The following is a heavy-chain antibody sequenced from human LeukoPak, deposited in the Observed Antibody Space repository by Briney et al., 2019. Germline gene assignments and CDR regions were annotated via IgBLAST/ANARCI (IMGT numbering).Heavy chain of an antibody. J-gene: IGHJ4*02. V-gene: IGHV3-7*01. CDR1: GFTFSSYW. D-gene: IGHD2-2*01. CDR3: ARDGVAPGIYFDY. Sequence: GGSLRLSCAASGFTFSSYWMNWVRQAQGKGLEWVANIKQDGSEKYYVDSVKGRFTISRDNAKNSLYLQINSLRAEDTAVYYCARDGVAPGIYFDYWGQGTLVTVSS. CDR2: IKQDGSEK.